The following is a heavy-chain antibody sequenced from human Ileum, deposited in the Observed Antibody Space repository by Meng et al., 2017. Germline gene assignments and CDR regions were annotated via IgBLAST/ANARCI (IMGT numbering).Heavy chain of an antibody. CDR2: ISHSGST. J-gene: IGHJ4*02. CDR1: SGSITSDTY. D-gene: IGHD4-23*01. V-gene: IGHV4-4*02. Sequence: QVPLQGPGPGLVSPSGSLPLTCAVSSGSITSDTYWSWVRLPPGKGLEWIGQISHSGSTFYNPSLKSRVTMSVDKSKSQFSLMLTSVTAADTAVYYCARHGGYYQGFWGQGTLVTVSS. CDR3: ARHGGYYQGF.